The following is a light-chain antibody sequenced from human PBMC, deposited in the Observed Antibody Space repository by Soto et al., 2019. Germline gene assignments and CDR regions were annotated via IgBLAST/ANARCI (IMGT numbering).Light chain of an antibody. CDR2: GAS. Sequence: EIVLTQSPGTLSLSPGERATLSCRASQSVSSSYLAWYQQKPGLAPRLLIYGASGRATGIPDRFSGSGSGTDFTLTISILEPEDFAVYYCQQCGSSPPVTFGPGTKVDIK. CDR1: QSVSSSY. CDR3: QQCGSSPPVT. J-gene: IGKJ3*01. V-gene: IGKV3-20*01.